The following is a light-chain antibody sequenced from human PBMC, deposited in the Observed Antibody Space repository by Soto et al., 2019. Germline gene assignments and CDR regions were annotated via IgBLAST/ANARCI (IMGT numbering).Light chain of an antibody. CDR2: ANN. CDR1: SSNIGAGSD. V-gene: IGLV1-40*01. Sequence: QSVLTQPPSVSGAPGQSVTISCTGSSSNIGAGSDVHWYQHLPGTPPKVLIYANNNRPSGVPDRFSGSKSGTSASLSITGLQAEDEADYYCQFYDSSLSGSVFGGGTKVTVL. J-gene: IGLJ2*01. CDR3: QFYDSSLSGSV.